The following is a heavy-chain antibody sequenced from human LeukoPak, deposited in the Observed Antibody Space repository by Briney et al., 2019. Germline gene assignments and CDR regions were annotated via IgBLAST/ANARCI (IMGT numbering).Heavy chain of an antibody. J-gene: IGHJ3*02. V-gene: IGHV4-39*01. D-gene: IGHD2-2*01. Sequence: PSETLSLTCTVSGGSISSSSYYWGWIRQPPGKGLEWIGSIYYSGSTYYNPSLKSRVTISVDTSKNQFSLKLSSVTAADTAVYYCARQYCSSTSCYVVNAFDIWGQGTMVTVSS. CDR3: ARQYCSSTSCYVVNAFDI. CDR2: IYYSGST. CDR1: GGSISSSSYY.